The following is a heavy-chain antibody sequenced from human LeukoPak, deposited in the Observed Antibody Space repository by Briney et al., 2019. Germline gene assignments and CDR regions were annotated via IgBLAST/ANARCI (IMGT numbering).Heavy chain of an antibody. V-gene: IGHV4-59*12. CDR1: GGSINNYY. Sequence: SETLSLTCTVSGGSINNYYWSWIRQPPGKGLEWIGYIYYSGSANYSPSLKRRVTISVDKSKNHFSLKLSAVTAADTAMYYCARADTSGTSSSDAFDIWGQGTMVTVSS. CDR2: IYYSGSA. CDR3: ARADTSGTSSSDAFDI. J-gene: IGHJ3*02. D-gene: IGHD3-10*01.